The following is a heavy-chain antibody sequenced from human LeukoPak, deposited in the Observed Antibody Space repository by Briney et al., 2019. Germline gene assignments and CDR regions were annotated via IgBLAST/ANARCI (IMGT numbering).Heavy chain of an antibody. D-gene: IGHD3-10*01. V-gene: IGHV1-2*02. CDR3: ARDTSINRVRSNWFDP. J-gene: IGHJ5*01. CDR1: GYTFTANY. CDR2: IAPRSGAT. Sequence: GASVKVSCKASGYTFTANYIHWVRQAPGQGLEWVGWIAPRSGATTYSQKFQGRVTMTRDKSVSTAYLEVSRLTSDDTAVYYCARDTSINRVRSNWFDPWGQGTLVTVSS.